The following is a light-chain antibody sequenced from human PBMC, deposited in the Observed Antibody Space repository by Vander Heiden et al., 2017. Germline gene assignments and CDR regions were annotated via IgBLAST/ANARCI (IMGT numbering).Light chain of an antibody. CDR1: SSDVGGYHY. CDR3: CSYAAIYTVDWV. Sequence: QSALTQPRSVSGSPGQSVTISCTGTSSDVGGYHYVSWYQQLPGKASKLMIYDVSKRPSGAPDRFACSKSGNTASLTISALQAEDEADYYCCSYAAIYTVDWVFGGGTKLTVL. V-gene: IGLV2-11*01. CDR2: DVS. J-gene: IGLJ3*02.